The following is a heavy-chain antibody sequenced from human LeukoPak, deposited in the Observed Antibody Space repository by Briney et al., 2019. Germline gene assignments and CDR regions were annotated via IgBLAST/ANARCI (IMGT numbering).Heavy chain of an antibody. CDR1: GYTFTGYY. J-gene: IGHJ4*02. CDR2: IMPVSDPT. D-gene: IGHD3-16*01. V-gene: IGHV1-69*13. Sequence: ASVKVSCKASGYTFTGYYMHWVRQAPGQGLEWMGAIMPVSDPTTYAQDFQGRVTITEDESTSTAYMELSALRSEDTAVFYCATGSHGGIDYWGQGSLVIVSS. CDR3: ATGSHGGIDY.